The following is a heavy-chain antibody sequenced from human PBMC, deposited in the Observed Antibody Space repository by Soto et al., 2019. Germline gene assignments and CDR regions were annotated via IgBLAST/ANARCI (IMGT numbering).Heavy chain of an antibody. V-gene: IGHV4-31*03. CDR1: GGSISSGGYF. CDR2: IYYSGST. Sequence: QVQLQESGPGLVKPSQTLSLTCTVSGGSISSGGYFWTWIRQHPGKGLELIGYIYYSGSTYYNPSLKSRVTILVDMSKTQFSLKLSSVTAADTAVYYCARTRGGDSGYDGRFDYWGQGTLVTVSS. D-gene: IGHD5-12*01. J-gene: IGHJ4*02. CDR3: ARTRGGDSGYDGRFDY.